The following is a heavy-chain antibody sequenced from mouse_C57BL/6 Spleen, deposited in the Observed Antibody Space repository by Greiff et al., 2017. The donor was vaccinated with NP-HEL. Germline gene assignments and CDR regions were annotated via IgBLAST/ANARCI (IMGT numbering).Heavy chain of an antibody. D-gene: IGHD1-1*01. V-gene: IGHV1-52*01. Sequence: QVQLQQPGAELVRPGSSVKLSCKASGYTFTSYWMHWVKQRPIQGLEWIGNIDPSDSETHYNQKFKDKATLTVDKSSSTAYMQLSSLTSEDSAVYYCARNGRYQLPYFDVWGTGTTVTVSS. CDR2: IDPSDSET. CDR3: ARNGRYQLPYFDV. CDR1: GYTFTSYW. J-gene: IGHJ1*03.